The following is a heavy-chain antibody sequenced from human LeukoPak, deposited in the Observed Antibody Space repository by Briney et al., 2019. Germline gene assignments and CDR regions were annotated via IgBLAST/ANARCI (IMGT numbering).Heavy chain of an antibody. CDR2: IKSKTDGGTT. CDR3: TTQLPAAWYFDWLFHDY. D-gene: IGHD3-9*01. Sequence: GGSLRLSCAASGFTSSNAWMSWVRQAPGKGLEWVGRIKSKTDGGTTDYAAPVKGRFTISRDDSKNTLYLQMNSLKTEDTAVYYCTTQLPAAWYFDWLFHDYWGQGTLVTVSS. CDR1: GFTSSNAW. J-gene: IGHJ4*02. V-gene: IGHV3-15*01.